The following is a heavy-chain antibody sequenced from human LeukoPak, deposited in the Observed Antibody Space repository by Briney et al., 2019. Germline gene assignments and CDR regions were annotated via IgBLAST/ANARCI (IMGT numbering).Heavy chain of an antibody. CDR1: GGSISSGGYY. V-gene: IGHV4-31*03. D-gene: IGHD2-15*01. CDR2: IYYSGST. CDR3: ARVGGPNYYYYGLDV. Sequence: SETLSLTCTVSGGSISSGGYYWSWIRQHPGKGLEWIGYIYYSGSTYYNPSLKSRVTISVDTSKNQFSLKLRSVTAADTAVYYCARVGGPNYYYYGLDVWGQGTTVTVSS. J-gene: IGHJ6*02.